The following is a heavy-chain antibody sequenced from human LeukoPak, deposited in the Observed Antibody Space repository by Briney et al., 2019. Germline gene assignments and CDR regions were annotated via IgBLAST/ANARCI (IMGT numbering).Heavy chain of an antibody. CDR2: IYTSGST. CDR3: ARSDSGTYRHYFDY. CDR1: GGSISSYY. V-gene: IGHV4-4*07. D-gene: IGHD1-26*01. J-gene: IGHJ4*02. Sequence: PSETLSLTCTVSGGSISSYYWSWIRQPAGKGLEWIGRIYTSGSTNYNPSLKSRVTMSVDTSKNQFSLKLNSVTAADTAVYFCARSDSGTYRHYFDYWGQGTLVTVSS.